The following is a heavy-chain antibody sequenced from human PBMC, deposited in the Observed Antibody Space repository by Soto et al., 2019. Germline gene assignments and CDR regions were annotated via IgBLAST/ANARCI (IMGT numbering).Heavy chain of an antibody. CDR2: ISAYNGNT. D-gene: IGHD3-3*01. J-gene: IGHJ5*02. Sequence: ASVKVSCKASGYTFTSYGISWVRQAPGQGLEWMGWISAYNGNTNYAQKLQGRVTMTTDTSTSTAYMELRSLRSDDTAVYYCARDQGSRFLEWLLDWFDPWGQGTLVTVSS. CDR3: ARDQGSRFLEWLLDWFDP. V-gene: IGHV1-18*01. CDR1: GYTFTSYG.